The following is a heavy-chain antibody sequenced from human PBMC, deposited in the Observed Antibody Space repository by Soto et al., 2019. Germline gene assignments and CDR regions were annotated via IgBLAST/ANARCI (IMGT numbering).Heavy chain of an antibody. Sequence: LGESLKISCKGSGYSFTSYWISWVRQMPGKGLEWMGRIDPSDSYTNYSPSFQGHVTISADKSISTAYLQWSSLKASDTAMYYCARRIGYSYGYDYYYGMDVWXQGTTVTVSS. J-gene: IGHJ6*02. CDR2: IDPSDSYT. CDR1: GYSFTSYW. D-gene: IGHD5-18*01. V-gene: IGHV5-10-1*01. CDR3: ARRIGYSYGYDYYYGMDV.